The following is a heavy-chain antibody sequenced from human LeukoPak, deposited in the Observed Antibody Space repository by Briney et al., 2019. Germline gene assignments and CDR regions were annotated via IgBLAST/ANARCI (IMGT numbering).Heavy chain of an antibody. D-gene: IGHD3-10*01. J-gene: IGHJ4*02. CDR3: ARAFGTMVRGPTWIYFDY. CDR1: GDSISSSSYY. V-gene: IGHV4-61*02. Sequence: PSETLSLTCTVSGDSISSSSYYWEWIRQPPGKGLEWIGRIYTSGSTNYNPSLKSRVTISVDTSKNQFSLKLSSVTAADTAVYYCARAFGTMVRGPTWIYFDYWGQGTLVTVSS. CDR2: IYTSGST.